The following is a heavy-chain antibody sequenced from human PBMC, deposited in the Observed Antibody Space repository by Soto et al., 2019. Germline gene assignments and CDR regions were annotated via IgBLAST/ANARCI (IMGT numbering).Heavy chain of an antibody. D-gene: IGHD6-13*01. CDR1: GFIFKAYG. V-gene: IGHV3-33*06. J-gene: IGHJ4*02. CDR3: AKVGGSSSWYRFYFDY. Sequence: QVHLVQSGGGVVQPGKSLRLSCEASGFIFKAYGMHWVRQGPGKGLEWLANIWNDGSNEYYADSVKGRFTISRDNAKNTLYLEMHSLRAEDTAVYYCAKVGGSSSWYRFYFDYWGQGTLVTVSS. CDR2: IWNDGSNE.